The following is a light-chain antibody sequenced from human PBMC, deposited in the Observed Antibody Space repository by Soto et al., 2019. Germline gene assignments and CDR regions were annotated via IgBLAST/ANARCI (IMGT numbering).Light chain of an antibody. J-gene: IGLJ2*01. CDR3: QSFDSSNVV. V-gene: IGLV6-57*04. CDR1: SGSIASNY. Sequence: NFMLTQPHSVSESPGKTVTISCTRSSGSIASNYVQWYQQRPGSAPTTVIYEDNQSPSGVPDRFSGSIDSSSNSASLTTSGVETDDEADYCCQSFDSSNVVFGGGTKVTV. CDR2: EDN.